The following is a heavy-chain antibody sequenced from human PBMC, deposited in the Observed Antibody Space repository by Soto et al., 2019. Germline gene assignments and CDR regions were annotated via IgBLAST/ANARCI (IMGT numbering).Heavy chain of an antibody. Sequence: ASVKVSCKASGYTFTSYDINWVRQATGQGLEWMGWMNPNSGNTGYAQKFQGRVTMTRNTSISTAYMELSSLRSEDTAVYYCAKQWLVSNWFDPWGQGTLVTVSS. CDR3: AKQWLVSNWFDP. CDR2: MNPNSGNT. D-gene: IGHD6-19*01. CDR1: GYTFTSYD. V-gene: IGHV1-8*01. J-gene: IGHJ5*02.